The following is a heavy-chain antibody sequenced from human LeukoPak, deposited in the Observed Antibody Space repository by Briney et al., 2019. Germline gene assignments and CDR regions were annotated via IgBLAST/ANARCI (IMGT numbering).Heavy chain of an antibody. CDR3: ARNLKGATGSGY. D-gene: IGHD1-26*01. V-gene: IGHV3-20*01. Sequence: GGSLCLSCAASGFSFDDYGMRWVRHTPGKGQGWVYVIKWNGGRTGYVDAVKGRFTISRDNAKNSLYLQMNSLRAEDTALYDCARNLKGATGSGYGGQGTLVTVSS. CDR2: IKWNGGRT. J-gene: IGHJ4*02. CDR1: GFSFDDYG.